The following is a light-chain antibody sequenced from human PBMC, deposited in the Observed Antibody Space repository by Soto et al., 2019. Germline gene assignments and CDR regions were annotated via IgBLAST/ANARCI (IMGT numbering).Light chain of an antibody. Sequence: QSALTQPASVSVSPGQSITISCTGTSSDVGRYHYVSWYQHHPGKAPKLVIYEVTNRPPGVSNRFAGSKSGDTASLTISGLQAEDEADYYCSSYATSNTRYVFGTGTKSPS. CDR3: SSYATSNTRYV. CDR1: SSDVGRYHY. V-gene: IGLV2-14*01. CDR2: EVT. J-gene: IGLJ1*01.